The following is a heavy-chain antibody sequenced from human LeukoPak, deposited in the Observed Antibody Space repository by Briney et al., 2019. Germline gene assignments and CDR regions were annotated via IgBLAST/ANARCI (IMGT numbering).Heavy chain of an antibody. Sequence: SETLSLTCTVSGGSISSSSYYWSWIRQPAGKGLEWIGRIYTSGSTNYNPSLKSRVTISVDTSKNQFYLKLTSVTAADTAVYYCARANPTAGMRFDYWGQGTLVTVSS. CDR2: IYTSGST. V-gene: IGHV4-61*02. CDR3: ARANPTAGMRFDY. J-gene: IGHJ4*02. CDR1: GGSISSSSYY. D-gene: IGHD6-13*01.